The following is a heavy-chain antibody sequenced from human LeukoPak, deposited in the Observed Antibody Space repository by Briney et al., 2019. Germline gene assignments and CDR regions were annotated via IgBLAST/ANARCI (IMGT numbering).Heavy chain of an antibody. CDR3: ASQTTVKYYFDY. D-gene: IGHD4-17*01. CDR2: IYSGGST. CDR1: GLTVSSNY. V-gene: IGHV3-53*01. J-gene: IGHJ4*02. Sequence: GGSLRLSCAASGLTVSSNYMSCVRQAPGKGLEWVSVIYSGGSTYYADSVKGRFTISRDNSKNTLYLQLNSLRGEDTAVYYCASQTTVKYYFDYWGQGTLVTVSS.